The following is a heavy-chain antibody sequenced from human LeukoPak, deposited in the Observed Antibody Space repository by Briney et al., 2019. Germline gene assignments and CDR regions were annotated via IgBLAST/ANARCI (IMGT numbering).Heavy chain of an antibody. J-gene: IGHJ4*02. CDR2: IRYDGTNK. Sequence: PGGSLRLSCAASGFIFSSYGMHWVRQAPGKGLEWVAFIRYDGTNKYYADSVKGRFTISRDNSKNTLYLQMNSLRAEDTAVYYCAKEGGVYDILTGYLYYFDYWGQGTLVTVSS. V-gene: IGHV3-30*02. CDR3: AKEGGVYDILTGYLYYFDY. D-gene: IGHD3-9*01. CDR1: GFIFSSYG.